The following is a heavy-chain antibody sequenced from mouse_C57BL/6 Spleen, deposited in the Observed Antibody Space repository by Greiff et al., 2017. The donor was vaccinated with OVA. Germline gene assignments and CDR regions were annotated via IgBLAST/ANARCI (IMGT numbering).Heavy chain of an antibody. CDR3: ASYYDYMDY. CDR2: INPNNGGT. Sequence: EVQLVESGPELVKPGASVKMSCKASGYTFTDYNMHWVKQSHGKSLEWIGYINPNNGGTSYNQKFKGKATLTVNKSSSTAYMELRSLTSEDSAVYYCASYYDYMDYWGQGTSVTVSS. V-gene: IGHV1-22*01. CDR1: GYTFTDYN. D-gene: IGHD2-4*01. J-gene: IGHJ4*01.